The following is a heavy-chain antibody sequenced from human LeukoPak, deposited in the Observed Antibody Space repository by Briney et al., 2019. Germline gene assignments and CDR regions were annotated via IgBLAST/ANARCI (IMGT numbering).Heavy chain of an antibody. V-gene: IGHV3-23*01. Sequence: GGSLRLSCAASGFAFSSYAMSWVRQAPGKGLEWVSAISGSGGSTYYADSVKGRFTISRDNSKNTLYLQMNSLRAEDTAVYYCAKDLGERGWYYFDYWGQGTLVTVSS. CDR2: ISGSGGST. CDR1: GFAFSSYA. D-gene: IGHD3-16*01. J-gene: IGHJ4*02. CDR3: AKDLGERGWYYFDY.